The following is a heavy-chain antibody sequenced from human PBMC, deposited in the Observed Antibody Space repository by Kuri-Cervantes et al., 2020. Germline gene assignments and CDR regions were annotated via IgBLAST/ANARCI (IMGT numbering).Heavy chain of an antibody. V-gene: IGHV3-30*13. CDR1: GFAFSRFN. CDR2: ISVDGKHE. Sequence: LSLTCAASGFAFSRFNMHWVRQAPGKGLEWTAVISVDGKHEHYADSVTGRFSISRDNSKQMLFLEMNSLETDDTALYYCARVDPLYWALFDYWGQGTLVTVSS. CDR3: ARVDPLYWALFDY. D-gene: IGHD2-8*02. J-gene: IGHJ4*02.